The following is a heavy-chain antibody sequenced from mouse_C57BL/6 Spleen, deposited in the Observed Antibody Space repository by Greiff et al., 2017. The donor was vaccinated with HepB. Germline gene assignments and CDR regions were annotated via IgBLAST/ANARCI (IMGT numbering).Heavy chain of an antibody. D-gene: IGHD4-1*02. V-gene: IGHV1-50*01. CDR2: IDPSDSYT. Sequence: QVQLKQPGAELVKPGASVKLSCKASGYTFTSYWMQWVKQRPGQGLEWIGEIDPSDSYTNYNQKFKGKATLTVDTSSSTAYMQLSSLTSEDSAVYYCARKQLGRGDYWGQGTTLTVSS. CDR1: GYTFTSYW. CDR3: ARKQLGRGDY. J-gene: IGHJ2*01.